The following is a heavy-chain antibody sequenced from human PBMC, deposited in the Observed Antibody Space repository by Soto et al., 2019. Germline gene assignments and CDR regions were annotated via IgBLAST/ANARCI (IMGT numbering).Heavy chain of an antibody. Sequence: ASVKVSCKASGYTFTSYGISRVRQAPGQGFEWMGWISAYNGNTNYAQKLQGRVTMTTDTSTSTAYMELRSLRSDDTAVYYCARKNPTLFLAVAGLDYWGQGTLVTVSS. J-gene: IGHJ4*02. D-gene: IGHD6-19*01. CDR2: ISAYNGNT. CDR3: ARKNPTLFLAVAGLDY. V-gene: IGHV1-18*01. CDR1: GYTFTSYG.